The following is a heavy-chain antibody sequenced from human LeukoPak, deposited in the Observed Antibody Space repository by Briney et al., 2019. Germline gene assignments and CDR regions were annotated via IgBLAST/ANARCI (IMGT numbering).Heavy chain of an antibody. CDR3: ARGPTDFDASDI. J-gene: IGHJ3*02. CDR1: GFTVSGYW. CDR2: IKQDGSET. Sequence: GGSLRLSCAASGFTVSGYWMSWVRQAPGKGLESVAHIKQDGSETYYVDTVRGRFIISRDNAKNSLYLQMNSLRVEDTAVYHCARGPTDFDASDIWGHGTLVTVSS. V-gene: IGHV3-7*01.